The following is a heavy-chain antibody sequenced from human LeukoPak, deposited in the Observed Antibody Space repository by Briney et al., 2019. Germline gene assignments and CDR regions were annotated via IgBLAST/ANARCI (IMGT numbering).Heavy chain of an antibody. J-gene: IGHJ4*02. CDR1: GYTFTGYY. D-gene: IGHD3-22*01. V-gene: IGHV1-2*02. CDR2: INPNSGGT. Sequence: ASVKVSCKASGYTFTGYYMHWVRQAPGQGLEWMGWINPNSGGTNYAQKFQGRVTISVDTSKNQFSLKLSSVTAADTAVYYCARRVITRKFDYWGQGTLVTVSS. CDR3: ARRVITRKFDY.